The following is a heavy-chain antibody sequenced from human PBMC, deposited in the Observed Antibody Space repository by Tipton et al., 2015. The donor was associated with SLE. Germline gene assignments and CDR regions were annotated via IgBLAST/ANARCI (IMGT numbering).Heavy chain of an antibody. CDR1: GGSISGSHYY. D-gene: IGHD5-18*01. CDR3: TRATSGMVIDF. CDR2: FFYSGNT. V-gene: IGHV4-39*07. Sequence: TLSLTCTVSGGSISGSHYYWGWIRQPPGMGLEWIGSFFYSGNTYYNPSLKSRVTISVDTSKNQFSLNLNSVTAADTAVYYCTRATSGMVIDFWGQGTPVTVSS. J-gene: IGHJ4*02.